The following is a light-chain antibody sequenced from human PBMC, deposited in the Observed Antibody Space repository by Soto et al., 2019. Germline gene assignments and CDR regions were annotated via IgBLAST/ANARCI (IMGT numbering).Light chain of an antibody. J-gene: IGLJ1*01. CDR1: ISDVGACNF. CDR3: SAYTVSRTYV. Sequence: QSVLTQPASVSGSPGQSITISCTGTISDVGACNFVSWHQQHPGKGPKLMIYNVYDRPAGISYRFSGSKSGNTASLTISGLKGEEEADYYCSAYTVSRTYVFGTGTKVTVL. V-gene: IGLV2-14*03. CDR2: NVY.